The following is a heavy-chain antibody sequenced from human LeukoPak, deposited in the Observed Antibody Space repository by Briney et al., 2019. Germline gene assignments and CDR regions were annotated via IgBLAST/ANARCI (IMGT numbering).Heavy chain of an antibody. J-gene: IGHJ3*02. CDR3: ARGHGGWFPLGAFDI. CDR2: IYHSGST. CDR1: GGSISSGGYS. V-gene: IGHV4-30-2*01. D-gene: IGHD6-19*01. Sequence: SETLSLTCAVSGGSISSGGYSWSWIRQPPGKGLEWIGYIYHSGSTYYNPSLKSRVTISVDRSKNQFSLKLSSVTAADTAVYYCARGHGGWFPLGAFDIWGQGTMVTVSS.